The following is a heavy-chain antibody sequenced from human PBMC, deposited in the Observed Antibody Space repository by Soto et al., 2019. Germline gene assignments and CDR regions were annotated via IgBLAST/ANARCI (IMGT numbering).Heavy chain of an antibody. CDR2: IIPMFGIQ. V-gene: IGHV1-69*02. J-gene: IGHJ4*02. D-gene: IGHD2-15*01. Sequence: QVQLVQSGAEVKKPGSSVRVSCKASGGTLNRNTISWVRQAPGQGLEWMGRIIPMFGIQKYAQKFQGRVTITAGRSTNTAYMELSTLRSAHTGVYYCARGTPAPTYYFDFWGQGSLVTVSS. CDR3: ARGTPAPTYYFDF. CDR1: GGTLNRNT.